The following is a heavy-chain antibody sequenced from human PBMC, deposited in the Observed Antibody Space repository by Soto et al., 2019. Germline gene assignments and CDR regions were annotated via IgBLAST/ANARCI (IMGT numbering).Heavy chain of an antibody. CDR2: INHSGST. J-gene: IGHJ4*02. V-gene: IGHV4-34*01. D-gene: IGHD3-22*01. CDR3: ARGGAMIGVVPGPFDY. Sequence: SETLSLTCAVYGGSFSGYYWSWIRQPPGKGLEWIGEINHSGSTNYNPSLKSRVTISVDTSKNQFSLKLGSVTAADTAVYYCARGGAMIGVVPGPFDYWGQGTLVTVSS. CDR1: GGSFSGYY.